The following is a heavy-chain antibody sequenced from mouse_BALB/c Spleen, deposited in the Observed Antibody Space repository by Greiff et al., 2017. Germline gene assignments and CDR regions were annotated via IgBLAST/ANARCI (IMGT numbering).Heavy chain of an antibody. D-gene: IGHD2-2*01. CDR3: ARGGNYGYDVYFDY. CDR2: IWSGGST. J-gene: IGHJ2*01. Sequence: QVQLQQSGPGLVQPSQSLSITCTASGFSLTSYGVHWVRQSPGKGLEWLGVIWSGGSTDYNAAFISRLSISKDNSKSQVFFKMNSLQANDTAIYYCARGGNYGYDVYFDYWGQGTTLTVSS. V-gene: IGHV2-2*02. CDR1: GFSLTSYG.